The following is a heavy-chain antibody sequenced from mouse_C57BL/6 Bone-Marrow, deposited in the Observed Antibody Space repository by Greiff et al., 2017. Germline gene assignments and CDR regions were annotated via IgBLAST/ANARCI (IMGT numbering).Heavy chain of an antibody. CDR1: GFTFSSYC. D-gene: IGHD5-1*01. CDR2: ISSGGSYT. V-gene: IGHV5-6*02. J-gene: IGHJ2*01. CDR3: ARRSRYLYYFDY. Sequence: EVMLVESGGDLVKPGGSLKFSCAASGFTFSSYCMPWVRQTPDKRLEWVATISSGGSYTYYPDNLKGRFTISRDNAKNTLYLPMSSLKSEDTAMYYCARRSRYLYYFDYWGQGTTLTVSS.